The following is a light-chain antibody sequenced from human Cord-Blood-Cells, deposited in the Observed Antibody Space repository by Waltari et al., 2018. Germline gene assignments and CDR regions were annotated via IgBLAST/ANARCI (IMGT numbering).Light chain of an antibody. CDR1: QSISSW. CDR3: QQYNSYSPT. CDR2: KAS. J-gene: IGKJ3*01. Sequence: DIQMTQSPSTLSASGGDRVTITCRASQSISSWLAWYQQKPGKAPKLLIYKASSLESGVPSRFSGSGSGTEFTLTISSLQPDDFATYYCQQYNSYSPTFGPGTKVDIK. V-gene: IGKV1-5*03.